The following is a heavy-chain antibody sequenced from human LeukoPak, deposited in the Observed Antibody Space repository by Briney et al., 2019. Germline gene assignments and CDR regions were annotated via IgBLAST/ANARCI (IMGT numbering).Heavy chain of an antibody. V-gene: IGHV3-15*01. Sequence: PGGSLRLSCAASGFTFTNAWMNWVRQAPGKGLEWVGRIKKKTDGGTADYAAPVKGRFTIPRDDSKNTLYVQMNSLKTEDTGVYYCTTQPPGDYWGQGTLVTVSS. CDR1: GFTFTNAW. CDR3: TTQPPGDY. J-gene: IGHJ4*02. CDR2: IKKKTDGGTA.